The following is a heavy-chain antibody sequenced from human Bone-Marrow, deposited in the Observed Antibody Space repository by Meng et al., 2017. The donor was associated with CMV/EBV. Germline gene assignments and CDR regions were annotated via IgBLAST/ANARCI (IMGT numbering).Heavy chain of an antibody. CDR3: ARGTTIASFSYYYGMDV. CDR1: GGTFISYA. J-gene: IGHJ6*02. CDR2: INPIFGTA. V-gene: IGHV1-69*05. Sequence: SVKVSCKASGGTFISYAISWVRQAPGQGLEWMGGINPIFGTANYAQKFQGRVTITTDESTSTAYMALSSLRSEDTAVYYCARGTTIASFSYYYGMDVCGQGTTVTVSS. D-gene: IGHD1-14*01.